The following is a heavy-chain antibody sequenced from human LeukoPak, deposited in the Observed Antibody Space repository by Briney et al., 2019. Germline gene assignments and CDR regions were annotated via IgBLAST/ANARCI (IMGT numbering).Heavy chain of an antibody. CDR1: GASISDYY. CDR3: ASESVALAGIDY. V-gene: IGHV4-59*08. Sequence: SETLSLTCTVSGASISDYYWTWIRRPPGKGPEWIGYTHYSGSTNYNPSLKSRVTISVDTSKNQFSLKLSSVTAADTAVYYCASESVALAGIDYWGQGTLVTVSS. J-gene: IGHJ4*02. CDR2: THYSGST. D-gene: IGHD6-19*01.